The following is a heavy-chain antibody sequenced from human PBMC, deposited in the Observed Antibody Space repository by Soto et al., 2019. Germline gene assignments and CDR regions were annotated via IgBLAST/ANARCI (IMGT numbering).Heavy chain of an antibody. CDR1: GFTFSSYG. J-gene: IGHJ4*02. Sequence: RXLSCAASGFTFSSYGMHWVRQAPGKGLEWVAVISYDGSNKYYADSVKGRFTISRDNSKNTLYLQMNSLRAEDTAVYYCAKGMVRGPNYFDYWGQGNLVTVSS. CDR2: ISYDGSNK. V-gene: IGHV3-30*18. CDR3: AKGMVRGPNYFDY. D-gene: IGHD3-10*01.